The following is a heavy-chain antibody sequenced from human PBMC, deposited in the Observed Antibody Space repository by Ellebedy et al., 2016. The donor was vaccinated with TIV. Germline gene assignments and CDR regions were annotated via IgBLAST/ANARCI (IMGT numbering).Heavy chain of an antibody. CDR1: GFTFDDYA. V-gene: IGHV3-9*01. D-gene: IGHD3-10*01. J-gene: IGHJ4*02. Sequence: PGGSLRLSCAASGFTFDDYAMHWVRQAPGKGLEWVSGISWNSGSIGYADSVKGRFTISRDNAKNSLYLQMNSLRAEDTALYYCAKVGGVAGELIDYWGQGTLVTVSS. CDR3: AKVGGVAGELIDY. CDR2: ISWNSGSI.